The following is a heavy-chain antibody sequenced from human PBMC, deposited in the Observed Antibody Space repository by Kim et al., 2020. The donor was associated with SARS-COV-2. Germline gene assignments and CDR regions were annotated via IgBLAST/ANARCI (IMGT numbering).Heavy chain of an antibody. V-gene: IGHV1-8*01. J-gene: IGHJ4*02. D-gene: IGHD6-13*01. Sequence: GNTGYAQKSQGRVTMTRNTSISTAYMELSSLRSEDTAVYYCARGKYSSSSWGQGTLVTVSS. CDR3: ARGKYSSSS. CDR2: GNT.